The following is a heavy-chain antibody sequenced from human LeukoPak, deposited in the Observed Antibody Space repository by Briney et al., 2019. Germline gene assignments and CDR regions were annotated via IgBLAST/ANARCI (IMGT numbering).Heavy chain of an antibody. V-gene: IGHV3-23*01. J-gene: IGHJ4*02. CDR2: ISGSGGST. Sequence: GGSLRLSCAASGFIVSGDFMSWVRQAPGKGLEWVSVISGSGGSTYYADSVKGRFTISRDNSKNTLYLQMNSLRAEDTAVYYCAKDRGVCGGDCYSYFDYWGQGTLVTVSS. CDR3: AKDRGVCGGDCYSYFDY. CDR1: GFIVSGDF. D-gene: IGHD2-21*02.